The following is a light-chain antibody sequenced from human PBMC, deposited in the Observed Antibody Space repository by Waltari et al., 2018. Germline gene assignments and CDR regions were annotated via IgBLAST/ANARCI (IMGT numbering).Light chain of an antibody. CDR3: QQRSNWPLT. J-gene: IGKJ4*01. CDR2: DTS. V-gene: IGKV3-11*01. CDR1: QSVGSY. Sequence: EIVLTQSPATLSLSPGDRATLSCRASQSVGSYLAWNQQKPGQTPRLLIYDTSTRATGIPDRFSGSGSGTVFTLTISSLEPEDFAVYYCQQRSNWPLTFGGGTKVEV.